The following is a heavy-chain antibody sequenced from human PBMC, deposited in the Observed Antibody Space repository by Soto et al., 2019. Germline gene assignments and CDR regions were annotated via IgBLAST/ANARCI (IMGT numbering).Heavy chain of an antibody. Sequence: ESGGVLVQPGGSLRLSCAASGFTFSSYAMNWVRQAPGKGLEWIGYIYYSGSTNYNPSLKSRVTISVDTSKNQFSLKLSSVTAADTAVYYCARVRGGEDSKFDYWGQGTLVTVSS. V-gene: IGHV4-59*01. CDR3: ARVRGGEDSKFDY. J-gene: IGHJ4*02. CDR2: IYYSGST. D-gene: IGHD6-13*01. CDR1: GFTFSSYA.